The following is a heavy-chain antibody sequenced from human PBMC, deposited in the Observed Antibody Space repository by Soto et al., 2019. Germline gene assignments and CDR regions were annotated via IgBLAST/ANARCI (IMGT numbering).Heavy chain of an antibody. CDR1: GYSISNSNW. J-gene: IGHJ4*02. D-gene: IGHD1-26*01. CDR3: ARREIQGPIDY. CDR2: IYYSGTT. Sequence: SESRFLTYAVSGYSISNSNWWGWIRQPPGKGLEWIGYIYYSGTTYYNPSLKSRVTMSVDTSKNQFSLKLTSVTAVDTAVYYCARREIQGPIDYWGQGTLVTVSS. V-gene: IGHV4-28*01.